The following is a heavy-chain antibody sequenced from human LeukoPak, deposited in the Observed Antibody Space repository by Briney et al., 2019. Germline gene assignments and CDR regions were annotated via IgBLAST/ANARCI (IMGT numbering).Heavy chain of an antibody. D-gene: IGHD6-6*01. Sequence: GGSLRLSCAASGFTVSSNYMSWVRRAPGKGLEWVSVIYSGGSTYYADSVKGRFTISRDNSKNTLYLQMNSLRAEDTAVYYCARTPSSAGYFDYWGQGTLVTVSS. CDR1: GFTVSSNY. V-gene: IGHV3-53*01. CDR3: ARTPSSAGYFDY. CDR2: IYSGGST. J-gene: IGHJ4*02.